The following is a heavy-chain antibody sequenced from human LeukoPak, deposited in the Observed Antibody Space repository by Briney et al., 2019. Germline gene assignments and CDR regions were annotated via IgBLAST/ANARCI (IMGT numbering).Heavy chain of an antibody. CDR3: VRDRTTVTLFDS. V-gene: IGHV3-74*01. D-gene: IGHD4-17*01. Sequence: GGSLRLSCAASGFTFSSYWMHWVRQAPGKGLVWVSRVSTDGNIISYADSVKGRFTISRDNAKNTVYLQMNSLRAEDTAVYYCVRDRTTVTLFDSWGQGTLVTVSS. J-gene: IGHJ4*02. CDR1: GFTFSSYW. CDR2: VSTDGNII.